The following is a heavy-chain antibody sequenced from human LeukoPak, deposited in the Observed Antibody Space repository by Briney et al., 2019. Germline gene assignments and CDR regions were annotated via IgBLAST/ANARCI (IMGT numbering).Heavy chain of an antibody. J-gene: IGHJ3*02. CDR3: AKDTKWRSSSWDAFDI. Sequence: GGSLRLSCAASGFTFSSYAMSWVRQAPGHGLEWVSAINGSGGSTYYADSVKGRFTISRDNSKNTLYLEMNRLRAEDTAVYYCAKDTKWRSSSWDAFDIWGQGTMVTVSS. CDR1: GFTFSSYA. D-gene: IGHD6-13*01. CDR2: INGSGGST. V-gene: IGHV3-23*01.